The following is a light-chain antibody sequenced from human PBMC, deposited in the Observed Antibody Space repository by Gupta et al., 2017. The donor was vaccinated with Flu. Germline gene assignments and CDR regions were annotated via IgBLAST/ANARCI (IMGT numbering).Light chain of an antibody. J-gene: IGKJ5*01. V-gene: IGKV3-11*01. Sequence: EIVLTQSPGTLSLSPGERATLSCRASQSAGSYLVWYQQRPGQAPRLLIFDASNRATAIPARFSGSGSGTDFTLTISSLEPEDFAIYFCQHRNSFGQGTRLEIK. CDR3: QHRNS. CDR1: QSAGSY. CDR2: DAS.